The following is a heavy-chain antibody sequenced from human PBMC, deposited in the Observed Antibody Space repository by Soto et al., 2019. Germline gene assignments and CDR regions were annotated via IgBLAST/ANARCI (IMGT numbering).Heavy chain of an antibody. Sequence: QVQLVQSGAEEKKPGSSVKVSCKASGGTLTNHAISWVRQAPGQGLEWMGGITPIFGTTNFAQTFHDRVRLTADESSGTIYMELTSLRSGDTAVYYCAKGNAVTGHYDMSVWGQGTTVIVSS. V-gene: IGHV1-69*12. CDR2: ITPIFGTT. CDR1: GGTLTNHA. J-gene: IGHJ6*02. CDR3: AKGNAVTGHYDMSV. D-gene: IGHD2-21*02.